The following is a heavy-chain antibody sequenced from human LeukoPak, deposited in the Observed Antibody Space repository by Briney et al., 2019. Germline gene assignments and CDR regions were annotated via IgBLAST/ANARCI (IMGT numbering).Heavy chain of an antibody. CDR3: ARKNDFDI. CDR2: IYYSGST. D-gene: IGHD2/OR15-2a*01. CDR1: GGSISSDH. J-gene: IGHJ3*02. V-gene: IGHV4-59*01. Sequence: PSETLSLTCTVSGGSISSDHWNWIRQPPGKGLEWIGCIYYSGSTYYNPSLKSRVTVSVDMSKSQFSLRLTSVTAADTAVYYCARKNDFDIWGQGTLVTVSS.